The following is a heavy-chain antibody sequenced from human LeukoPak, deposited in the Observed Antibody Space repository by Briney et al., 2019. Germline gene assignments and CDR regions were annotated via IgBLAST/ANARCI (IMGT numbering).Heavy chain of an antibody. D-gene: IGHD6-13*01. Sequence: GESLKISCKGSGYSFTSYWIGWVRQMPGKGREGMGIIYPGDSDTRYSPPFQGQVTISADKSISTAYLQWSSLKASDTAMYYCARSAAAGAGDFDCWGQGTLVTVSS. CDR2: IYPGDSDT. CDR3: ARSAAAGAGDFDC. V-gene: IGHV5-51*01. J-gene: IGHJ4*02. CDR1: GYSFTSYW.